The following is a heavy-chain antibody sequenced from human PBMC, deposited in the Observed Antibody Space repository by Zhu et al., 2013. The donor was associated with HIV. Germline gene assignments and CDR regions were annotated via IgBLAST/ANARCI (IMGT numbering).Heavy chain of an antibody. V-gene: IGHV1-2*02. D-gene: IGHD7-27*01. J-gene: IGHJ3*02. Sequence: GASVKVSCKASGYMFAGYYIHWVRQAPGQGLEWMGWINPNSGGTNYAQKFQGRVTTTRDTSISTAYMELIRLRSDDTAVYYCARGEANWGPKVGLDIWGQGTMVTVSS. CDR2: INPNSGGT. CDR1: GYMFAGYY. CDR3: ARGEANWGPKVGLDI.